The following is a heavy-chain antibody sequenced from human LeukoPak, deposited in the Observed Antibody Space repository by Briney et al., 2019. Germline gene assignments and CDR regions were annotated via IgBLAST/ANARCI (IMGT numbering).Heavy chain of an antibody. CDR2: IIPIFGIA. V-gene: IGHV1-69*13. Sequence: EASVKVSCKASGGTFSSYAISWVRQAPGQGLEWMGGIIPIFGIANYAQKFQGRVTITADESTSTAYMGLSSLRSEDTAVYYCARVEMGSYYYDSSGYYAFDYWGQGTLVTVSS. D-gene: IGHD3-22*01. J-gene: IGHJ4*02. CDR1: GGTFSSYA. CDR3: ARVEMGSYYYDSSGYYAFDY.